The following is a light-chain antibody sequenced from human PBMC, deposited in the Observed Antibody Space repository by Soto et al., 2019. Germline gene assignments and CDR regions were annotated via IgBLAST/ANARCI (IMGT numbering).Light chain of an antibody. Sequence: QSVLTQSSSASASLGSSVKLTCTLSSGHRIYIIAGHQQQPGKAPRYLMKLEGSGSYNKGSGVPDRFSGSSSGADRYLTIANLQVEDEADYYCETWDSNTRVFGGGTQLTVL. CDR1: SGHRIYI. CDR3: ETWDSNTRV. J-gene: IGLJ3*02. V-gene: IGLV4-60*02. CDR2: LEGSGSY.